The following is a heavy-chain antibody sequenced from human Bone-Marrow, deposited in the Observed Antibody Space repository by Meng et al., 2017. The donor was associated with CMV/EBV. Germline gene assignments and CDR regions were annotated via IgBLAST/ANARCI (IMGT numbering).Heavy chain of an antibody. D-gene: IGHD6-6*01. V-gene: IGHV1-46*01. CDR3: ARARMVYSSSGAFDI. J-gene: IGHJ3*02. CDR2: IHPSGGST. CDR1: GYTFTSYY. Sequence: ASVKVSCKASGYTFTSYYMHWVRQAPGKGLEWMGIIHPSGGSTSYAQKFQGRVTMTRDTSTSTVYMELSSLRSEDTAVYDCARARMVYSSSGAFDIWGQGTMVTVSS.